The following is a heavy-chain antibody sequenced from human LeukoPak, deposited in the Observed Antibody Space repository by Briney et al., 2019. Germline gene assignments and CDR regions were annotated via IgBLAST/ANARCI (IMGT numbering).Heavy chain of an antibody. D-gene: IGHD1-7*01. CDR3: AKHYNWNYKNWLDP. J-gene: IGHJ5*02. Sequence: GWPLRLSCAASGFTFSSYAMHWVRQAPGKGLEWVAAISYDGSEDYYADSVKGRFTVSRDNSNNTLYLQMNSLRAEDTAVYYCAKHYNWNYKNWLDPWGQGTLVTVSS. CDR2: ISYDGSED. CDR1: GFTFSSYA. V-gene: IGHV3-30-3*02.